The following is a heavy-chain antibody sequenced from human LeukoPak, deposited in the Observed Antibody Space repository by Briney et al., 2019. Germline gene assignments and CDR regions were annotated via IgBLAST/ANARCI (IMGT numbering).Heavy chain of an antibody. D-gene: IGHD1-1*01. CDR1: GFTFSSYS. J-gene: IGHJ3*02. V-gene: IGHV3-23*01. Sequence: GGSLRLSCAASGFTFSSYSMSWVRQPPAKGLEGVSAISGSGGSTYYADSVKGRFTISRDNSKNTLHLQMNSLRDEDTAVYYCAKVATGKKAQDAFDIWGQGTMVTVSS. CDR2: ISGSGGST. CDR3: AKVATGKKAQDAFDI.